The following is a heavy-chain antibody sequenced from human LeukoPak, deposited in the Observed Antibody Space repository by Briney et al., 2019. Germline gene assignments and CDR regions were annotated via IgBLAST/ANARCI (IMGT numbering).Heavy chain of an antibody. CDR1: GSSLSTSGVG. J-gene: IGHJ4*02. V-gene: IGHV2-5*02. CDR3: AHRRGIAVAGPFDY. Sequence: GPTLVNPTQTLTLTFTFSGSSLSTSGVGVGWIRQPPGKALEWLALIYWDDDKRYSPSLKSRLTITKDTSKNQVVLTMTNMDPVDTATYYCAHRRGIAVAGPFDYWGQGTLVTVSS. CDR2: IYWDDDK. D-gene: IGHD6-19*01.